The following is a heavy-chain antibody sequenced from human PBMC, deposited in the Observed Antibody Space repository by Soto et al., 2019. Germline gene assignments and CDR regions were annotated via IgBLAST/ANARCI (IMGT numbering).Heavy chain of an antibody. Sequence: WGSLRLSCAASGFTVSSNYMSWVRQAPGKGLEWVSVIYGGGSTYYADSVKGRFTISRDNSKNTLYLQMNSLRAEDTAVYYCARDFFTTVRDYYYMDVWGKGTTVTVSS. D-gene: IGHD3-3*01. V-gene: IGHV3-66*01. CDR3: ARDFFTTVRDYYYMDV. J-gene: IGHJ6*03. CDR2: IYGGGST. CDR1: GFTVSSNY.